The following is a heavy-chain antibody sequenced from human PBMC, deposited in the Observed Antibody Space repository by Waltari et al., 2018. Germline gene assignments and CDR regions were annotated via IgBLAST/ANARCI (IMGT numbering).Heavy chain of an antibody. CDR2: MNPNSGNT. CDR1: GYTFTSYD. D-gene: IGHD6-13*01. CDR3: ARGSSWVYYYYYGMDV. J-gene: IGHJ6*02. V-gene: IGHV1-8*01. Sequence: QVQLVQSGAEVKKPGASVKVSCKASGYTFTSYDINWVRPATGQGLEWMGWMNPNSGNTGYAQKFQGRVTMTRNTSISTAYMELSSLRSEDTAVYYCARGSSWVYYYYYGMDVWGQGTTVTVSS.